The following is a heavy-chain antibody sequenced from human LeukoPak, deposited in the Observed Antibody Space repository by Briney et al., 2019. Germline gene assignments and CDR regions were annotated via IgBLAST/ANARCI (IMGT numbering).Heavy chain of an antibody. J-gene: IGHJ6*02. V-gene: IGHV3-30-3*01. CDR2: ISYDGSNK. CDR3: ARDVKVTTFYYYYGMDV. D-gene: IGHD4-17*01. Sequence: PGGSLRLSCAASGFTFSSYAMPWVRQAPGKGLEWVAVISYDGSNKYYADSVKGRFTISRDNSKNTLYLQMNSLRAEDTAVYYCARDVKVTTFYYYYGMDVWGQGTTVTVSS. CDR1: GFTFSSYA.